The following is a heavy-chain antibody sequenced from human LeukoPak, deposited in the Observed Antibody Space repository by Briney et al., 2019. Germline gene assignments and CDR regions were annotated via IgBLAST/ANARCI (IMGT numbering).Heavy chain of an antibody. V-gene: IGHV3-23*01. CDR1: GFTFSRSA. CDR2: IIYSGGAT. CDR3: AKDGLYYDGSEHVYYFDS. J-gene: IGHJ4*02. D-gene: IGHD3-22*01. Sequence: PGGSLRLSCAASGFTFSRSAMTWVRQGPGTGLEFVASIIYSGGATYYAASVKGRFTISRDNSKNTLYLQMNSLRAEDTALYYCAKDGLYYDGSEHVYYFDSWGQGTLVTVSS.